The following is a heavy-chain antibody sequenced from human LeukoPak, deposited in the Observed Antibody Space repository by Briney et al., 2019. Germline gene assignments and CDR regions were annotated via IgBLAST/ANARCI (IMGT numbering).Heavy chain of an antibody. CDR1: GGSISSGGYS. J-gene: IGHJ3*02. CDR3: ARVKVPPTNYYDSRGGDAFDI. V-gene: IGHV4-30-2*01. Sequence: SQTLSLTCAVSGGSISSGGYSWSWIRQPPGKCLEWIGYIYHSGSTYYNPSLKSRVTISVDRSKNQFSLKLSSVTAADTAVYYCARVKVPPTNYYDSRGGDAFDIWGQGTMVTVSS. D-gene: IGHD3-22*01. CDR2: IYHSGST.